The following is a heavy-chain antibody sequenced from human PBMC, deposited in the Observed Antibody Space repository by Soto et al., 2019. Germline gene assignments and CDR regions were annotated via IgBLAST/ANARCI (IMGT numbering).Heavy chain of an antibody. J-gene: IGHJ6*02. CDR2: VSSAGSNK. Sequence: GGSLRLSCAASVITFRSSGMHWVRQAPGKGLEWVAVVSSAGSNKYYADSVKGRFTISRDNSKNTLYLQMNSLRAEDTAVYYCAKVIRLLYYYGMDVWGQGT. CDR3: AKVIRLLYYYGMDV. V-gene: IGHV3-30*18. D-gene: IGHD2-21*01. CDR1: VITFRSSG.